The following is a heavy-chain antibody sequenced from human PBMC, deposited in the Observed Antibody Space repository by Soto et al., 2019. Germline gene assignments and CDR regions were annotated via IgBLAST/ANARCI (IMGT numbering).Heavy chain of an antibody. CDR3: ARDRSGWGADAFDI. CDR2: ISAYNGNT. CDR1: GYTSTSYG. V-gene: IGHV1-18*01. Sequence: ASVKVSCKASGYTSTSYGISWVRQAPGQGLEWMGWISAYNGNTNYAQKLQGRVTMTTDTSTSTAYMELRSLRSDDTAVYYCARDRSGWGADAFDIWGQGTMVTVSS. D-gene: IGHD6-19*01. J-gene: IGHJ3*02.